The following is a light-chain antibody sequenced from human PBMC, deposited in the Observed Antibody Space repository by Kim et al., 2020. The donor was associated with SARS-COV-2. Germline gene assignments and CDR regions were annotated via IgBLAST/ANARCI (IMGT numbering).Light chain of an antibody. CDR2: GKN. Sequence: ALGQTVRITCQGDSLRRYYASWYQQKPGQAPVLVIYGKNNRPSGIPDRFSGSSSGNTASLTITGAQAEDEPDYYCNSRDSSGNHWVFGGGTQLTVL. CDR3: NSRDSSGNHWV. CDR1: SLRRYY. V-gene: IGLV3-19*01. J-gene: IGLJ3*02.